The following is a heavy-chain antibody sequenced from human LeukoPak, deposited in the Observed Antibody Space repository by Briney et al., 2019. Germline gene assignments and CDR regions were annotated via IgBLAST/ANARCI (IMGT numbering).Heavy chain of an antibody. J-gene: IGHJ4*02. CDR3: TRESGAFSPFGF. V-gene: IGHV4-4*02. Sequence: SETLSLTCAVSGGSITTTNWWGWVRQPPGKGLEWIGEVHLNGATNYNPSLESRFSMSIDKSNNHLSLEVTSVTAADTAMYYCTRESGAFSPFGFWGQGTLVTVSS. CDR1: GGSITTTNW. CDR2: VHLNGAT. D-gene: IGHD1-26*01.